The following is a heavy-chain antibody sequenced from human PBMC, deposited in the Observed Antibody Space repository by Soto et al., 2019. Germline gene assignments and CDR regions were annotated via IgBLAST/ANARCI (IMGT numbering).Heavy chain of an antibody. CDR1: GYNFITDW. Sequence: GASLKISCKGSGYNFITDWISWVRQMPGKGLEWMGRIDPTDSYTKYSTYFEGHVTISADKSISTAYLQWSSLKASDSAVYYCASDRLMATAGTARHYFVVDVCGEATTVTVSS. D-gene: IGHD5-18*01. J-gene: IGHJ6*04. CDR2: IDPTDSYT. V-gene: IGHV5-10-1*01. CDR3: ASDRLMATAGTARHYFVVDV.